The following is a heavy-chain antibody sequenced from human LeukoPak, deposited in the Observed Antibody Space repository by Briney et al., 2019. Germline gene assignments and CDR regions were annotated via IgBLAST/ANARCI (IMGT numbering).Heavy chain of an antibody. V-gene: IGHV4-39*07. CDR2: ISDTGSA. J-gene: IGHJ4*02. D-gene: IGHD2-21*02. Sequence: SDTLSLTCTVSGDSVSSTTYYWGWIRQPPGKGLEWIGTISDTGSAYYNPSLKSRVTISVDTSKNQFSLKLSSVTAADTAVYYCARTDPEYCGGDCYVDYWGQGTLVTVSS. CDR1: GDSVSSTTYY. CDR3: ARTDPEYCGGDCYVDY.